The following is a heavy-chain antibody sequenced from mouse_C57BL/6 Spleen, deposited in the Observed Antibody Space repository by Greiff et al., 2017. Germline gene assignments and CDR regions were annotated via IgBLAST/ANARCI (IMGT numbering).Heavy chain of an antibody. CDR3: ARTEEGLGWLRLFDY. V-gene: IGHV1-39*01. D-gene: IGHD3-2*02. CDR2: INPNYGTT. Sequence: VQLQQSGPELVKPGASVKISCKASGYSFTDYNMNWVKQSNGKSLEWIGVINPNYGTTSYNQKFKGKATLTVDKSSSTAYMQRNSLTSEDSAVXYCARTEEGLGWLRLFDYWGQGTTLTVSS. CDR1: GYSFTDYN. J-gene: IGHJ2*01.